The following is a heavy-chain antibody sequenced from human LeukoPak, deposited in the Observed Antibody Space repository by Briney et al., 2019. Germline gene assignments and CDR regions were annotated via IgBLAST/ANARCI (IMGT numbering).Heavy chain of an antibody. D-gene: IGHD6-19*01. Sequence: GASVKVSCKVSGYTLTELSMHWVRQAPGKGLEWMGGFDPEDGETIYAQKFQGRVTMTEDTSTDTAYMELSSLSSEDTAVYYCATSPVGGWNLDYWGQGTLVTVSS. CDR1: GYTLTELS. V-gene: IGHV1-24*01. CDR2: FDPEDGET. J-gene: IGHJ4*02. CDR3: ATSPVGGWNLDY.